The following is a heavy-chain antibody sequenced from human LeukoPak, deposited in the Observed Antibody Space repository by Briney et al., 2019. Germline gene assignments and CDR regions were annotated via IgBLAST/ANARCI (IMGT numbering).Heavy chain of an antibody. CDR1: GFTFSSYG. CDR2: IRYDGSNK. J-gene: IGHJ4*02. Sequence: GGSLRLSCVASGFTFSSYGMHWVRQAPGKGLEWVAFIRYDGSNKYYADSVKGRFTISRDNSKNTLYLQMNSLRAEDTAVYYCAKLPYYDFWSGYQFGSYFDYWGQGTLVTVSS. CDR3: AKLPYYDFWSGYQFGSYFDY. D-gene: IGHD3-3*01. V-gene: IGHV3-30*02.